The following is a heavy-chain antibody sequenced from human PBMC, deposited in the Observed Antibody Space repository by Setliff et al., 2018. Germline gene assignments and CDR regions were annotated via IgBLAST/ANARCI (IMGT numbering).Heavy chain of an antibody. J-gene: IGHJ3*02. CDR2: INHYGST. D-gene: IGHD3-10*01. CDR1: DGSFSDYY. V-gene: IGHV4-34*01. Sequence: SETLSLTCAVYDGSFSDYYWSWIRQPPGKGLERIGEINHYGSTKYKSSLKSRVTISVDTSKNQFSLKLNSVTAADTAVYYCARRWNFGPYGSGIHDGFDMWGQGTMVTVSS. CDR3: ARRWNFGPYGSGIHDGFDM.